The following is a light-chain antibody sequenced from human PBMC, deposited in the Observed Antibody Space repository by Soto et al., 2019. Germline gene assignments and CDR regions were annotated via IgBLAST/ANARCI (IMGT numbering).Light chain of an antibody. CDR2: KVS. Sequence: DVLMTQSPLSLPVTLGQPASISCTCSQSLVNSDGDTYLSWYQQRPGQSPRRLIYKVSNRDSGXPXXFRGSASGIDFTLKISRVEAEDVGVYYCMQGTYWPTFGQGTKLEIK. V-gene: IGKV2-30*01. CDR1: QSLVNSDGDTY. CDR3: MQGTYWPT. J-gene: IGKJ2*01.